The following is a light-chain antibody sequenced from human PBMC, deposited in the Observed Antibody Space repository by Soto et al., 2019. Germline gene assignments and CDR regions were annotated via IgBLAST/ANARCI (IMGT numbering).Light chain of an antibody. V-gene: IGKV1-5*01. CDR2: DAA. Sequence: DIQMTQSPSTLSASVGDRVTITCRASQSISSWLAWYQQKPGKAPKLLISDAANLESGVPSRFSGSGSGTEFTLTISSLQPDDFPTYYCQHYNSYSQAFGQGTTVEIK. CDR3: QHYNSYSQA. CDR1: QSISSW. J-gene: IGKJ1*01.